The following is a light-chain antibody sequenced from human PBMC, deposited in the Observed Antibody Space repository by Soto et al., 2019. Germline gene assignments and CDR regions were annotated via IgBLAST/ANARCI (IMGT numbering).Light chain of an antibody. CDR3: SSFSSTTTYV. CDR2: EVS. V-gene: IGLV2-14*01. Sequence: QSVLTHAPSAAGSPGQSVAISCTGTISDVGGYNYVSWYQPPPGEAPKLIIYEVSYRPSGVSNRFSGYKSGSTASLTISGLQAQDESDYYCSSFSSTTTYVFGTGSKVTVL. J-gene: IGLJ1*01. CDR1: ISDVGGYNY.